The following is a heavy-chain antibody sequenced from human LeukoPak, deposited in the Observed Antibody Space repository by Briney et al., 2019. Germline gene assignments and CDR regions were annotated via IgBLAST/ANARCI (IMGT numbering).Heavy chain of an antibody. CDR2: ISYDGSNK. D-gene: IGHD6-6*01. J-gene: IGHJ4*02. Sequence: PGGSLRLSCAASGFTFSSYAMHWVRQAPGKGLEWVAVISYDGSNKYYADSVKGRFTISRDNSKNTLYLQMNSLRAEDTAVYYCARDPTPSHFDYWGQGTLVTVSS. CDR1: GFTFSSYA. CDR3: ARDPTPSHFDY. V-gene: IGHV3-30*04.